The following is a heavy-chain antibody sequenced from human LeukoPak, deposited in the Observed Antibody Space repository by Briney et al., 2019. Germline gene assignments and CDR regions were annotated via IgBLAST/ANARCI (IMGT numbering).Heavy chain of an antibody. CDR3: AKEFNRGLPDY. V-gene: IGHV3-7*01. J-gene: IGHJ4*02. Sequence: GGPLRLSCAASGFTFSSYWMNWARQAPGKGLEWVASINHNGNVNYYVDSVKGRFTISRDNAKNSLYLQMSSLRAEDTAVYYCAKEFNRGLPDYWGQGTLVTVPS. D-gene: IGHD2-21*01. CDR1: GFTFSSYW. CDR2: INHNGNVN.